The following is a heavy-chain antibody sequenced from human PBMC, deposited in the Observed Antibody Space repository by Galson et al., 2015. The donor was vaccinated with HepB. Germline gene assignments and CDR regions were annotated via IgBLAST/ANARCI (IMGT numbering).Heavy chain of an antibody. V-gene: IGHV4-39*07. CDR2: IYYSGST. J-gene: IGHJ6*03. D-gene: IGHD3-3*01. CDR1: GGSISSSSYY. CDR3: ARNGGDFWSGYYYVSAWLRNYYYYYYMDV. Sequence: SETLSLTCTVSGGSISSSSYYWGWIRQPPGKGLEWIGSIYYSGSTYYNPSLKSRVTISVDTSKNQFSLKLSSVTAADTAVYYCARNGGDFWSGYYYVSAWLRNYYYYYYMDVWGKGTTVTVSS.